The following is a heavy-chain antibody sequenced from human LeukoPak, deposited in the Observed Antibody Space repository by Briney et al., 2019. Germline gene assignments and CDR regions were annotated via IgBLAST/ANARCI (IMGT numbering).Heavy chain of an antibody. V-gene: IGHV3-30*04. D-gene: IGHD2-21*02. CDR2: ISYDGSNK. CDR3: ARERPGDCSFDY. CDR1: GFTFSSYA. Sequence: GGSLRLSCAASGFTFSSYAMHWVRQAPGKGLEWVAVISYDGSNKYCADSVKGRFTISRDNSKNTLYLQMNSLRAEDTAVYYCARERPGDCSFDYWGQGTLVTVSS. J-gene: IGHJ4*02.